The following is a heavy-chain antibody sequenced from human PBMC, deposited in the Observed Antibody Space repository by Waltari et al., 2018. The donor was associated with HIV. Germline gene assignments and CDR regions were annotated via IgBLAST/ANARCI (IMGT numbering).Heavy chain of an antibody. D-gene: IGHD2-8*01. CDR3: ARHVDGVCLDY. J-gene: IGHJ4*02. CDR1: GGSISSSSYY. V-gene: IGHV4-39*01. CDR2: IYYSGST. Sequence: QLQLQESGPGLVKPSETLSLTCTVSGGSISSSSYYWGWIRQPPGKGLEWIGSIYYSGSTYYNPSLKSRVTISVDTSKNQFSLKLSSVTAADTAVYYCARHVDGVCLDYWGQGTLVTVSS.